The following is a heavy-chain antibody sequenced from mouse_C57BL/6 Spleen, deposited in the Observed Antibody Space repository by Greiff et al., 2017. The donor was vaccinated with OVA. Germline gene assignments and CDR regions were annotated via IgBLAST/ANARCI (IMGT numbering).Heavy chain of an antibody. J-gene: IGHJ4*01. CDR1: GFSLTSYG. V-gene: IGHV2-2*01. D-gene: IGHD2-5*01. CDR2: IWSGGST. CDR3: ARGRHYSNSYYAMDY. Sequence: VKVVESGPGLVQPSQSLSITCTVSGFSLTSYGVHWVRQSPGKGLEWLGVIWSGGSTDYNAAFISRLSISKDNSKSQVFFKMNSLQADDTAIYYCARGRHYSNSYYAMDYWGQGTSVTVSS.